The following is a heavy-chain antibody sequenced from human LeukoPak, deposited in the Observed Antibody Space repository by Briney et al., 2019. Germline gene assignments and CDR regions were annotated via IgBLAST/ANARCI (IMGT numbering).Heavy chain of an antibody. CDR3: ARSLVVRNTYYDFWSGYYIGPFDY. Sequence: ASVKVSCKASGYTFTGYYMHWVRQAPGQGLEWMGWINPNSGGTNYAQKFQGWVTMTRDTSISTAYMELSRLRSDDTDVYYCARSLVVRNTYYDFWSGYYIGPFDYWGQGTLVTVSS. CDR1: GYTFTGYY. V-gene: IGHV1-2*04. D-gene: IGHD3-3*01. CDR2: INPNSGGT. J-gene: IGHJ4*02.